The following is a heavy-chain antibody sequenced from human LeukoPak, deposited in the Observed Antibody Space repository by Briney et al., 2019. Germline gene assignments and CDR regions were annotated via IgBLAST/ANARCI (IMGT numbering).Heavy chain of an antibody. CDR2: ISSDGGNR. V-gene: IGHV3-30-3*01. CDR1: GITFSRYA. J-gene: IGHJ4*01. CDR3: ATATVDWYLDY. Sequence: PGGSLRLSCAASGITFSRYAMHWVRQAPGKGLEWVAVISSDGGNRHYADSVRGQFTISRDNSKNTLYLQMNTLRDDDTAVCYCATATVDWYLDYWGQGTLVSVSS. D-gene: IGHD2-15*01.